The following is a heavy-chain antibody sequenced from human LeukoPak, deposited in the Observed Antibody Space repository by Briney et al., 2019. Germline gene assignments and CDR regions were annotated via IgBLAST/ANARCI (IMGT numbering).Heavy chain of an antibody. CDR1: GGTFSSYA. D-gene: IGHD6-13*01. J-gene: IGHJ5*02. V-gene: IGHV1-69*01. CDR3: ARDAESSSWPYNWFDP. Sequence: ASVKVSCKASGGTFSSYAINWVRQAPGQGLEWMGGIIPIFGTANYAQKFQGRVTITADESTSTAYMELSSLRSEDTAVYYCARDAESSSWPYNWFDPWGQGTLVTVSS. CDR2: IIPIFGTA.